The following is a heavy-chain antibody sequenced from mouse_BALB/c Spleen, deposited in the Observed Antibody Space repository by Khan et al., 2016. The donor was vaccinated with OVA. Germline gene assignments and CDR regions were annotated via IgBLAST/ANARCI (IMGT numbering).Heavy chain of an antibody. CDR3: ARAYYRYDGYYAMDY. D-gene: IGHD2-14*01. Sequence: VKLLESGPGLVSPSQSLSITCTVSGFSLARYNIHWVRQPPGKGLEWLGMIWGGGGTDYNSTLKSRLSISKDNSKSQVFLKMNSLQTDDTAMYXCARAYYRYDGYYAMDYWGQGTSVTVSS. CDR2: IWGGGGT. J-gene: IGHJ4*01. V-gene: IGHV2-6-4*01. CDR1: GFSLARYN.